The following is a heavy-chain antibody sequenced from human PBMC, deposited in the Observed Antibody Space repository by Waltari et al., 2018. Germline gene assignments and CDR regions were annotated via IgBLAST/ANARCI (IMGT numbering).Heavy chain of an antibody. CDR3: ARSNRFGPDRDYFDY. D-gene: IGHD3-10*01. CDR2: IYYSGST. Sequence: QLQLQESGPGLVKPSETLSLTCTVSGGSISSSSYYWGWIRQPPGKGLEWIGSIYYSGSTYYNPSLKSRVTISVDTSKNQFSLKLSSVTAADTAVYYCARSNRFGPDRDYFDYWGQGTLVTVSS. CDR1: GGSISSSSYY. J-gene: IGHJ4*02. V-gene: IGHV4-39*07.